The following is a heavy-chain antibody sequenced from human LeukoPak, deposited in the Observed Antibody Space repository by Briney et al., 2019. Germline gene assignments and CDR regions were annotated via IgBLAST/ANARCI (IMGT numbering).Heavy chain of an antibody. CDR3: ARGVDSSGYQYKGFGP. J-gene: IGHJ5*02. CDR1: GGSIGNSSYY. CDR2: IYYSGST. D-gene: IGHD3-22*01. Sequence: SETLSLTCIVSGGSIGNSSYYWDWIRQPPGIGLEWIGSIYYSGSTYYNPSLKSRVTISVDTSKNQFSLRLSSVTAADTAVYYCARGVDSSGYQYKGFGPWGQGILVTISS. V-gene: IGHV4-39*07.